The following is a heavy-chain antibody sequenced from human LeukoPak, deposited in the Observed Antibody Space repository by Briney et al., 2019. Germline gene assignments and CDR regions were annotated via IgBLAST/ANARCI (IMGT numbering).Heavy chain of an antibody. CDR1: GGSLSSGDYY. D-gene: IGHD3-9*01. J-gene: IGHJ3*02. CDR2: IYYSGST. Sequence: SETLSLTCTVSGGSLSSGDYYWSWIRQPPGKGLEWIGYIYYSGSTYYNPSLKSRVTISVDTSKNQFSLKLSSVTAADTAVYYCARAPLRYSFRSAFDIWGQGTMVTVSS. V-gene: IGHV4-30-4*01. CDR3: ARAPLRYSFRSAFDI.